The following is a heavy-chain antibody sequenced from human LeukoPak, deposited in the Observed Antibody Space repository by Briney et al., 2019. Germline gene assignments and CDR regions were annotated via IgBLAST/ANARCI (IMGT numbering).Heavy chain of an antibody. V-gene: IGHV3-7*01. J-gene: IGHJ6*03. CDR3: ARGLVPAANDYYYMDV. CDR1: GLAFSSYW. D-gene: IGHD2-2*01. Sequence: GGSLRLSCAASGLAFSSYWMSWVRAAPGKGMEWVANIKQEGSEKYYMDSVKGRFTISRDNAKNSLYLQMNSLRAEDTAVYYCARGLVPAANDYYYMDVWGKGTTVTVSS. CDR2: IKQEGSEK.